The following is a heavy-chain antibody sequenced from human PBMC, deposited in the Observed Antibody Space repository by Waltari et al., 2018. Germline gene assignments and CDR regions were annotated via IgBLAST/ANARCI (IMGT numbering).Heavy chain of an antibody. V-gene: IGHV5-10-1*03. J-gene: IGHJ4*02. CDR1: GYSFTSYW. CDR3: AAVAAQGNF. CDR2: IYYVGST. D-gene: IGHD6-6*01. Sequence: EVQLVQSGAEVKKPGESLRISCKGSGYSFTSYWISWVRQMPGKGLEWIGSIYYVGSTYYNSSLRSRITMSVDTSKNQFSLKLTSVTAADTAVYYCAAVAAQGNFWGQGFLVTVSS.